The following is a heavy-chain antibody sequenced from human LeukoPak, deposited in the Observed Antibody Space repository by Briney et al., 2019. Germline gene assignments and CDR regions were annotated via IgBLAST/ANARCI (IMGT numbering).Heavy chain of an antibody. Sequence: APVKLSCSPSGYLFTRYYMHWVRQAPGQRLEWMGIINPSCGSTSYAQKFQGRVTMTRDTSKTQFSLKLSSVTAADTAVYYCAGDYSGRYYYWGQGTLVTVSS. V-gene: IGHV1-46*03. D-gene: IGHD1-26*01. CDR3: AGDYSGRYYY. J-gene: IGHJ4*02. CDR1: GYLFTRYY. CDR2: INPSCGST.